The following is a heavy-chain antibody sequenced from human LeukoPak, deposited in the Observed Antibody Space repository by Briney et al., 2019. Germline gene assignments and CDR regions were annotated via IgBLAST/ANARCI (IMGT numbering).Heavy chain of an antibody. CDR1: GYTFTGYY. CDR2: INPNSGGT. J-gene: IGHJ4*02. CDR3: ARGSYDSSGYAGDY. V-gene: IGHV1-2*02. D-gene: IGHD3-22*01. Sequence: ASVKVSCKASGYTFTGYYMHWVRQAPGQGLEWMGWINPNSGGTNYAQKFQGRVTMTRDTSISTAYMELSRLRSDDTAVYYCARGSYDSSGYAGDYWGQGTLVTVSS.